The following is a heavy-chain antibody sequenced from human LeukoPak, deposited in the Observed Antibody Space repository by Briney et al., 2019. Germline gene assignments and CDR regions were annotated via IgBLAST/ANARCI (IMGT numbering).Heavy chain of an antibody. CDR1: GGCFSGYY. J-gene: IGHJ5*02. Sequence: SDTLSLTCAGYGGCFSGYYWSWIRQPPGKGLEWIGVIYHSGSTNYNPSLNIRVTVSVDTSKNQFSLILSSVTAAYTVVYCCSRDEYSSSSNCFDPWGQGTLVTVS. V-gene: IGHV4-34*01. CDR3: SRDEYSSSSNCFDP. D-gene: IGHD6-6*01. CDR2: IYHSGST.